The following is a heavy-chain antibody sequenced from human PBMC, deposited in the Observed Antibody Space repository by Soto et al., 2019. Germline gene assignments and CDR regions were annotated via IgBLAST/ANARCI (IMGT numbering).Heavy chain of an antibody. Sequence: EVQLLESGGGLVQPGGSLRLSCAASGFNFSSYAMRWVRQAPGKGLEWVSAISGSGGSTYYADSVKGRCTISRDNSKNTLYLQMNRLGAEDPAVYYCAHFFVDSSGWYLGSAAFDIWGQGTMVTVSS. V-gene: IGHV3-23*01. J-gene: IGHJ3*02. CDR2: ISGSGGST. CDR3: AHFFVDSSGWYLGSAAFDI. CDR1: GFNFSSYA. D-gene: IGHD6-19*01.